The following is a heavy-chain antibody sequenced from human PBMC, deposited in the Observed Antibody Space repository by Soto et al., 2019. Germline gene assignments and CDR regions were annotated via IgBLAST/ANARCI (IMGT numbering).Heavy chain of an antibody. D-gene: IGHD3-22*01. CDR2: ISSYNGNT. Sequence: ASVKVSCKASGYTFTSYGISWVRQAPGQGLEGMGLISSYNGNTNYAQKLQGRVTMTTDTSTSTPYMELRSPRTHDTAVHQCARGVPYYYDSSGYYYYGMDVWGQGTTVTVSS. CDR3: ARGVPYYYDSSGYYYYGMDV. V-gene: IGHV1-18*01. J-gene: IGHJ6*02. CDR1: GYTFTSYG.